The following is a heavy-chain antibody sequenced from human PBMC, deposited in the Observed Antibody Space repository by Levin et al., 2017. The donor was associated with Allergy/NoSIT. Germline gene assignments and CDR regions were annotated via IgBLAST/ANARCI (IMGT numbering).Heavy chain of an antibody. D-gene: IGHD6-19*01. CDR3: AKEEWLVRGFDY. Sequence: GESLKISCAASGFMFHSYAMTWVRQAPGKGLEWVSGITTSGDNTYYADSVEGRFTISRDNSKNTLYLQMNSLRAEDTAVYYCAKEEWLVRGFDYWGQGTLVTVSS. J-gene: IGHJ4*02. CDR1: GFMFHSYA. CDR2: ITTSGDNT. V-gene: IGHV3-23*01.